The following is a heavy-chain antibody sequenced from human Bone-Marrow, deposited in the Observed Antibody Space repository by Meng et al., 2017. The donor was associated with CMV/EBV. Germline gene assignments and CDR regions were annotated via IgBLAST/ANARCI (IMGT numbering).Heavy chain of an antibody. CDR1: GFPFSTYG. Sequence: GESLKISCTASGFPFSTYGMHWVRQAPGKGLEWVALIKLDGTYKYYADSAKGRFTISRDNSKNTLYLQMNSLRGEDTAVYYCAKDYYYGSGSYYYFDYWGQGTLDTVSS. J-gene: IGHJ4*02. CDR2: IKLDGTYK. D-gene: IGHD3-10*01. CDR3: AKDYYYGSGSYYYFDY. V-gene: IGHV3-30*02.